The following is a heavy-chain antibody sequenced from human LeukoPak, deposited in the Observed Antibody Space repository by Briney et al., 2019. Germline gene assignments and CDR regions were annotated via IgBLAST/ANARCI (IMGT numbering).Heavy chain of an antibody. V-gene: IGHV4-59*01. CDR1: GGSISSYY. D-gene: IGHD3-10*01. J-gene: IGHJ5*02. CDR2: IYYSGST. CDR3: ARKGSYTNWFDP. Sequence: SETLSLTCTVSGGSISSYYWSWIRRPPGKGLEWIGYIYYSGSTNYNPSLKSRVTISVDTSKNQFSLKLSSVTAADTAVYYCARKGSYTNWFDPWGQGTLVTVSS.